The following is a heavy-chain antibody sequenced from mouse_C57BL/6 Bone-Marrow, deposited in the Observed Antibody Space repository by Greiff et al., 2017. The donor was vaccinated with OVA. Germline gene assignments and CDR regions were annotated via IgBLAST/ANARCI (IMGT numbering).Heavy chain of an antibody. D-gene: IGHD1-1*01. J-gene: IGHJ3*01. CDR3: ARGETTVVATKGFAY. CDR2: INPNNGGT. CDR1: GYKFTDYY. Sequence: EVQLQQSGPELVKPGASVKISCKASGYKFTDYYMNWVKKSPGKSLAWIGDINPNNGGTSYNQKFKGKATLTVDKSSSPADLELRSVTSEDSAGYYCARGETTVVATKGFAYWGQGTLVTVSA. V-gene: IGHV1-26*01.